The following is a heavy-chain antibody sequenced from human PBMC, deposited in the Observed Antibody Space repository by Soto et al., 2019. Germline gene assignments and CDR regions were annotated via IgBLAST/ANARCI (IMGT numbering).Heavy chain of an antibody. CDR1: GGTFSSYA. D-gene: IGHD6-19*01. CDR3: ARDRTTPRSGWYGWFDP. CDR2: IIPIFGTA. Sequence: QVQLVQSGAEVKKPGSSVKVSCKASGGTFSSYAISWVRQAPGQGLEWMGGIIPIFGTANYAQKFQGRVTITADESTSTADMELSSLRSEDTAVYYCARDRTTPRSGWYGWFDPWGQGTLVTVSS. J-gene: IGHJ5*02. V-gene: IGHV1-69*01.